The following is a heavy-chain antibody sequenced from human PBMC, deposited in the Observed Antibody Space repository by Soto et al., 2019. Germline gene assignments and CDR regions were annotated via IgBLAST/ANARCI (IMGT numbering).Heavy chain of an antibody. CDR3: ASGKNGAVFVE. D-gene: IGHD2-8*01. J-gene: IGHJ4*02. V-gene: IGHV3-11*01. CDR1: GFTFSDYY. Sequence: QVQLVESGGGLVKPGGSLRLSCAASGFTFSDYYMSWIRQAPGKGLEWVSYISSRRSTIFYADSVKGRFSISRDNVKNSLYLQMNSLRAEDTDVYYCASGKNGAVFVERGQGILVTVS. CDR2: ISSRRSTI.